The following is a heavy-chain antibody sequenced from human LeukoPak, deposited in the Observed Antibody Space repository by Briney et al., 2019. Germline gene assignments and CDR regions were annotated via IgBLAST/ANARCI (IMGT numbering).Heavy chain of an antibody. CDR1: GGSISSGGYS. CDR2: IYHSGST. CDR3: ASSYYYDGTFDY. Sequence: SETLSLTCAVSGGSISSGGYSWSWIRQPPGPGLEWIGYIYHSGSTYYNPSLKSRVTISVDRSKNQFSLKLSSVTAADTAVYYCASSYYYDGTFDYWGQGTLVTVSS. J-gene: IGHJ4*02. D-gene: IGHD3-22*01. V-gene: IGHV4-30-2*01.